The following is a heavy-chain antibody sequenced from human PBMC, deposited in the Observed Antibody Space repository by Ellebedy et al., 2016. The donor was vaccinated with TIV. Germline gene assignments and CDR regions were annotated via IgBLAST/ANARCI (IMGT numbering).Heavy chain of an antibody. CDR3: ARDRRWTTHSYYYGMDV. Sequence: SETLSLTCTVSGGSISSYYWGWIRQPPGKGLEWIGSIYYSGSTYYNPSLKSRVTISVDTSKNQFSLKLSSVTAADTAVYYCARDRRWTTHSYYYGMDVWGQGTTVTVSS. D-gene: IGHD4-17*01. V-gene: IGHV4-39*01. CDR1: GGSISSYY. CDR2: IYYSGST. J-gene: IGHJ6*02.